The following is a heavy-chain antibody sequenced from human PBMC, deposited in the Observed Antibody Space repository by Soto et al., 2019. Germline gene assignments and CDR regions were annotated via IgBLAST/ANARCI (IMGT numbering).Heavy chain of an antibody. J-gene: IGHJ3*02. CDR1: GGTFSSYT. CDR2: IIPILGIA. Sequence: QVQLVQSGAEVKKPGSSVKVSCKASGGTFSSYTISWERQAPGQGLEWMGRIIPILGIANYAQKVQGRVTITAAKTTSTAHMEQSSLRAEDTAVYYCSRSRSTFDAFVIWRQGTMVTVSS. D-gene: IGHD6-6*01. CDR3: SRSRSTFDAFVI. V-gene: IGHV1-69*02.